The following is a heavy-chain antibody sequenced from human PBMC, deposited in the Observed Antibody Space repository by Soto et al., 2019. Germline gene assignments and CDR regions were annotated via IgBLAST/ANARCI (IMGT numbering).Heavy chain of an antibody. J-gene: IGHJ4*02. Sequence: SETLSLTCTVSGGSISSYYWSWIRQPPGKGLEWIGYIYYSGSTNYNPSLKSRVTISVDTSKNQFSLKLSSVTAADTAVYYCARGGYSYALADYWGQGTLVTVSS. D-gene: IGHD5-18*01. V-gene: IGHV4-59*12. CDR1: GGSISSYY. CDR3: ARGGYSYALADY. CDR2: IYYSGST.